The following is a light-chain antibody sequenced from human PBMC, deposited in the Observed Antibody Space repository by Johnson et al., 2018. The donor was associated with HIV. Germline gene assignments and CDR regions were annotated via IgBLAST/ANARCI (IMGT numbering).Light chain of an antibody. V-gene: IGLV1-51*01. CDR2: DNN. CDR1: SSNIGRNY. CDR3: GTWDSSLSSLYV. Sequence: QPVLTQPPSVSAAPGQKVTISCSGSSSNIGRNYVSWYQQLPGTAPKLLIFDNNKRPSGIPDRFSASKSGTSATLGITGLQTGDEADYYCGTWDSSLSSLYVFGTGTKVTVL. J-gene: IGLJ1*01.